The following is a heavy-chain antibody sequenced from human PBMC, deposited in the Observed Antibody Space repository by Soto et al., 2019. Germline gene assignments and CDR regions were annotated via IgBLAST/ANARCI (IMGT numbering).Heavy chain of an antibody. Sequence: PSETLSLTCAVSGGSISSSNWWSWVRQPPGKGLEWIGEIYHSGSTNYNPSLKSRVTISVDKSKNQFSLKLSSVTAADTAVYYCAREQCSSCLRRGGGRGYDYYGMDVWGQGTTVTVSS. D-gene: IGHD6-13*01. CDR2: IYHSGST. CDR1: GGSISSSNW. CDR3: AREQCSSCLRRGGGRGYDYYGMDV. V-gene: IGHV4-4*02. J-gene: IGHJ6*02.